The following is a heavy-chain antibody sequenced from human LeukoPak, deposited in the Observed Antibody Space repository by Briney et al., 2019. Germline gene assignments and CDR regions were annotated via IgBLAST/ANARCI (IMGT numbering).Heavy chain of an antibody. CDR3: ARAGTGAAAAGRGTSFDI. V-gene: IGHV1-2*02. CDR1: GYTFTGYC. Sequence: ASVKVSCKASGYTFTGYCMHWVRQAPGQGLEWMGWINPNSGGTNYAQKFQGRVTMTRDTSISTAYMELSRLRSDDTAVYYCARAGTGAAAAGRGTSFDIWGQGTMVTVPS. CDR2: INPNSGGT. D-gene: IGHD6-13*01. J-gene: IGHJ3*02.